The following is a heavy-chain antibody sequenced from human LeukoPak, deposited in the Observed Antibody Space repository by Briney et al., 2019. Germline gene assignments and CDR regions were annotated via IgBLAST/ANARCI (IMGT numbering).Heavy chain of an antibody. J-gene: IGHJ6*03. CDR1: GFTFSNYW. V-gene: IGHV3-7*03. Sequence: PGGSLRLSCAASGFTFSNYWLSWVRQAPGKGLEWVANIKQDGSEKYYVDSVMGRFTISRDNAKNSLYLQMNSLRAEDTAIYYCAKNGDRGAYCTGGTCYPYFYYYMDVWGKGTTVTI. D-gene: IGHD2-15*01. CDR3: AKNGDRGAYCTGGTCYPYFYYYMDV. CDR2: IKQDGSEK.